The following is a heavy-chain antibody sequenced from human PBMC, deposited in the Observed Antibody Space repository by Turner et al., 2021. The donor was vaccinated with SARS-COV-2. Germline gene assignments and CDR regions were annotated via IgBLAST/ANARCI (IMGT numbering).Heavy chain of an antibody. J-gene: IGHJ4*02. V-gene: IGHV3-74*01. CDR1: GFTFSKFF. Sequence: EVQLVESGGGLVQPEGSLRLSCAASGFTFSKFFMHWVRQAPGKGLGWVSRISDDGSSPAYADSVKGRFTISRDNAKNTLYLQMNSLTAEDSAVYYCVRSDVNAWYGLLDYWGQGTLVTVSS. D-gene: IGHD3-16*01. CDR3: VRSDVNAWYGLLDY. CDR2: ISDDGSSP.